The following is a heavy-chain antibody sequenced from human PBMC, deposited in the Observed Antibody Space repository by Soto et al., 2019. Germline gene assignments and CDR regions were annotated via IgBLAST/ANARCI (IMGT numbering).Heavy chain of an antibody. J-gene: IGHJ5*02. D-gene: IGHD2-2*01. Sequence: GGSLRLSCAASGFTFSSYSMNWARQAPGKGLEWVSYISSSSTIYYADSVKGRFTISRDNAKNSLYLQMNSLRAEDTAVYYCARGQYQPLQSWFDPWGQGTLVTVSS. CDR1: GFTFSSYS. CDR2: ISSSSTI. V-gene: IGHV3-48*01. CDR3: ARGQYQPLQSWFDP.